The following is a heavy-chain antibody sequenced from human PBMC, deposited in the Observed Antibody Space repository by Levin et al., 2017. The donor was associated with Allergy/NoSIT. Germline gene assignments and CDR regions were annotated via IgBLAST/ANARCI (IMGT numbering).Heavy chain of an antibody. CDR2: ISYDGSGK. CDR1: GFTFSNYA. CDR3: AVQRSPGIVDATMGYDY. J-gene: IGHJ4*02. D-gene: IGHD1-26*01. V-gene: IGHV3-30-3*01. Sequence: GGSLRLSCAASGFTFSNYAMHWVRQAPGKGPEWVAVISYDGSGKYYADSVKGRFTISRDNSKNTLYLQVNSLKPEDTAVYYCAVQRSPGIVDATMGYDYWGQGTLVTVSS.